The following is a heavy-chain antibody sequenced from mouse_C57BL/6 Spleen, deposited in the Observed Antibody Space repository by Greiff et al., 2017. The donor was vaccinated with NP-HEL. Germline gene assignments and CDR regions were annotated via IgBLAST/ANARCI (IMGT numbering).Heavy chain of an antibody. D-gene: IGHD1-1*01. CDR2: ISSGSSTI. Sequence: DVHLVESGGGLVKPGGSLKLSCAASGFTFSDYGMHWVRQAPEKGLEWVAYISSGSSTIYYADTVKGRFTISRDNAKNTLFLQMTSLRSEDTAMYYCARSYYYGSSYDAMDYWGQGTSVTVSS. CDR1: GFTFSDYG. V-gene: IGHV5-17*01. J-gene: IGHJ4*01. CDR3: ARSYYYGSSYDAMDY.